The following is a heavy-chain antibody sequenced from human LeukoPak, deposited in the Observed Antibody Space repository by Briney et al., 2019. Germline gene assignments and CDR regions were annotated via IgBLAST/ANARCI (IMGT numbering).Heavy chain of an antibody. J-gene: IGHJ4*02. V-gene: IGHV1-2*02. CDR1: GYTFTGYY. Sequence: ASVKVSCKASGYTFTGYYMHWVRQAPGQGLEWMGWINPNSGGTNYAQKFQGRVTMTRDTSISTAYMELSRLRSDDTAVYYCARIPRLLPAANYFDYWGQGTLVTVSS. CDR2: INPNSGGT. CDR3: ARIPRLLPAANYFDY. D-gene: IGHD3-22*01.